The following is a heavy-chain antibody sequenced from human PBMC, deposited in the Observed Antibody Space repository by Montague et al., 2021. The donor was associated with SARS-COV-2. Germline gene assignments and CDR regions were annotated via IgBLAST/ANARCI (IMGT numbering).Heavy chain of an antibody. CDR2: IYHSGST. D-gene: IGHD3-10*01. CDR3: ARDCYDYGSGSYQRWFDP. CDR1: GYSISSSYY. V-gene: IGHV4-38-2*02. Sequence: SETLSLTCTVSGYSISSSYYWGWIRQPPGKGLEWIGSIYHSGSTYYNPSLKSRVTISVDTSKNQFSLKLSSVTAADTAVYYCARDCYDYGSGSYQRWFDPWGQGTLATVSS. J-gene: IGHJ5*02.